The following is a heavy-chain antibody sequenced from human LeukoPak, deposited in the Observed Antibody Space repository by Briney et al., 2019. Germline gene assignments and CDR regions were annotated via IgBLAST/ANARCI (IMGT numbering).Heavy chain of an antibody. CDR1: GFTFSSYA. CDR2: ISGSGGST. V-gene: IGHV3-23*01. D-gene: IGHD2-15*01. Sequence: GGSLRLSCAASGFTFSSYAMSEVRQAPGKGLYWVSVISGSGGSTYYADSVKGRFTISRDNSKNTLYLQMNSLRAEDTAVYYCAKSPVPYCSGGSCYGMDVWGQGTTVTVSS. J-gene: IGHJ6*02. CDR3: AKSPVPYCSGGSCYGMDV.